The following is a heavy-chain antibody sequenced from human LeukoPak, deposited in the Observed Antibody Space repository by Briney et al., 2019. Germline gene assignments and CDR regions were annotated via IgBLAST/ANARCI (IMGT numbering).Heavy chain of an antibody. V-gene: IGHV4-34*01. CDR2: INHSGST. CDR1: GGSFSGYY. D-gene: IGHD1-14*01. CDR3: ARDPDSGGGFDY. J-gene: IGHJ4*02. Sequence: SETLSLTCAVYGGSFSGYYWSWIRQPPGKGLEWIGEINHSGSTNYNPSLKSRVTISVDTSKNQFSLKLSSVTAADTAVYYCARDPDSGGGFDYWGQGTLVTVSS.